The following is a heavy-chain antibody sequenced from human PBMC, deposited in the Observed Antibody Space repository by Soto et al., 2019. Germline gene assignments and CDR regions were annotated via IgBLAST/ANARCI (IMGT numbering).Heavy chain of an antibody. D-gene: IGHD2-2*01. CDR2: IFYSGST. V-gene: IGHV4-59*01. CDR3: ARGGGIYCSSTSCYGSYYFDY. CDR1: GGSISSYY. J-gene: IGHJ4*02. Sequence: PEETLSLTCTVSGGSISSYYWSWIRQPPGKGLEWIGYIFYSGSTKYNPSLNSRVTISVDTSKNQFSLKLSSVTAADTAVYYCARGGGIYCSSTSCYGSYYFDYWGQGTLVTVSS.